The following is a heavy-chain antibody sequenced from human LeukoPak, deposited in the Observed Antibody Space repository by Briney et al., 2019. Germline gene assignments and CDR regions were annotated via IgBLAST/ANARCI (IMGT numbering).Heavy chain of an antibody. CDR1: ALTWDSEW. CDR3: ASSDYFDY. J-gene: IGHJ4*02. V-gene: IGHV3-74*01. CDR2: ISSDGSGT. Sequence: GRTLIHPCDGTALTWDSEWMHWVPQAPGKRLVWVSRISSDGSGTSYADSVKGRFTISRDNAKNTLYLQMNSLTAGDTAVYYCASSDYFDYWGQGTLVTVSS.